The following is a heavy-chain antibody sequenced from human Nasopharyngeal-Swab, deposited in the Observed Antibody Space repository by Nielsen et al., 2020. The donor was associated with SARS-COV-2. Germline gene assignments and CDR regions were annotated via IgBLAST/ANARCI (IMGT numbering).Heavy chain of an antibody. J-gene: IGHJ6*02. CDR2: IYSGDST. V-gene: IGHV3-53*01. Sequence: WSRQPAGKGLEWVSVIYSGDSTYYADSVKGRFTISRDNSKNTLYLQMNSLRAEDTAVYYCVRGEPYYYGMDVWGQGTTVTVSS. CDR3: VRGEPYYYGMDV. D-gene: IGHD1-14*01.